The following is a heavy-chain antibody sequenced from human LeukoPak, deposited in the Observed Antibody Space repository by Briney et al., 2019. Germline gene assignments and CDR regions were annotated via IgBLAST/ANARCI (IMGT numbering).Heavy chain of an antibody. V-gene: IGHV4-30-4*01. CDR3: ARGLRGRSGYYFDS. CDR2: IYYSGST. J-gene: IGHJ4*02. CDR1: IDSISSGDYY. Sequence: SQTLSLTCTVSIDSISSGDYYWNWIRQPPGKGLEWIGYIYYSGSTYYNPSLGSRVTISVDTSTTQFSLRLTSVTAADTAVYYCARGLRGRSGYYFDSWGQGTLVTVSS.